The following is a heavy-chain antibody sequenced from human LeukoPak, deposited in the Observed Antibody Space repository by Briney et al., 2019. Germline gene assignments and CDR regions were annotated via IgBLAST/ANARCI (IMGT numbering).Heavy chain of an antibody. Sequence: EASVKVSCKASGYTFTSYGISWVRQAPGQGLEWMGWMNPNSGNTGYAQKFQGRVTMTRNTSISTAYMELSSLRSEDTAVYYCARGLSLDGQGFDYWGQGTLVTASS. CDR1: GYTFTSYG. CDR2: MNPNSGNT. J-gene: IGHJ4*02. D-gene: IGHD1-1*01. V-gene: IGHV1-8*02. CDR3: ARGLSLDGQGFDY.